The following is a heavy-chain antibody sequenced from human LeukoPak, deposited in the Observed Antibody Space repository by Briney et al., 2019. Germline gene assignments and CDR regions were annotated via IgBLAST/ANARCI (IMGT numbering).Heavy chain of an antibody. CDR3: AKADSSSWYDNWFDP. CDR1: GFTFSSYA. V-gene: IGHV3-23*01. CDR2: ISGSGGGT. Sequence: GGSLRLSCAASGFTFSSYAMSWVRQAPGKGLEWVSAISGSGGGTYYADSVKGRFTISRDNSKNTLYLQMNSLRAEDTAVYYCAKADSSSWYDNWFDPWGQGTLVTVSS. J-gene: IGHJ5*02. D-gene: IGHD6-13*01.